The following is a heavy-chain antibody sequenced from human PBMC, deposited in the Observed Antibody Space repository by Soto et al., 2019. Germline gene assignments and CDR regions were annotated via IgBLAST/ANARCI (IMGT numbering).Heavy chain of an antibody. CDR3: ARGSPTTAPFDY. D-gene: IGHD1-1*01. CDR2: INPNNGGT. CDR1: GYTFTDYY. Sequence: QVQLVQSGADLKKPGASVKVSCKASGYTFTDYYMHWVRQAPGQGLEWMGWINPNNGGTSYAQKFEGWVTMTRDTSISTAYMEVRRLTSDDTAGYYCARGSPTTAPFDYWGKGTLVTVSS. J-gene: IGHJ4*02. V-gene: IGHV1-2*04.